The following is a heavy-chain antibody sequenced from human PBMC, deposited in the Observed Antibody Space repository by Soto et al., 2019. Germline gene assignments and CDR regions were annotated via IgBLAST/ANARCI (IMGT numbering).Heavy chain of an antibody. D-gene: IGHD1-26*01. CDR1: GDAFTNYI. V-gene: IGHV1-69*01. J-gene: IGHJ4*02. Sequence: QVQLVQSGAEVKKPGSSVKVSCKASGDAFTNYIFDWVRQAPGQGLECMGGIITMFGTPKYAQTFKDRVTISADVSTGRAYLELTSLRFDDTAVYYCARGRDQPPVGLYFDSWGEGTRVTVSS. CDR3: ARGRDQPPVGLYFDS. CDR2: IITMFGTP.